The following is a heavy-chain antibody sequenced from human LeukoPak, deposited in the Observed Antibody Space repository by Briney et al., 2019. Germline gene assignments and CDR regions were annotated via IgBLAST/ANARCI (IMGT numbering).Heavy chain of an antibody. Sequence: PGRSLRLSCTASGFTFGDYAMSWFRQAPGKGLEWVGRIKSKTDGGTTDYAAPVKGRFTISRDDSKNTLYLQMNSLKTEDTAVYYCTTHITGTTWYYYYYYMDVWGKGTTVTVSS. CDR1: GFTFGDYA. CDR3: TTHITGTTWYYYYYYMDV. CDR2: IKSKTDGGTT. D-gene: IGHD1-7*01. J-gene: IGHJ6*03. V-gene: IGHV3-15*01.